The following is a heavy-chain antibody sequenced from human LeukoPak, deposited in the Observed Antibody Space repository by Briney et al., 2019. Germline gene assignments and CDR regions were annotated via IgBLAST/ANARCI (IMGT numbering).Heavy chain of an antibody. V-gene: IGHV3-15*07. J-gene: IGHJ6*02. CDR1: GFTFNNTW. CDR3: TADPWHGMDV. CDR2: IKSKIEGGTT. Sequence: PGGSLRLSCAASGFTFNNTWMNWVRQAPGKGLEWVGRIKSKIEGGTTDYAALVKGRFTISRDDSTNTLYLQMNSLKTEDTAVYYCTADPWHGMDVWGQGTTVTVSS.